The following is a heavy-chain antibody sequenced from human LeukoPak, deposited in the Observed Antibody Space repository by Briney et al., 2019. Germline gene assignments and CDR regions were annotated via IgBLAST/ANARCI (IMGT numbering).Heavy chain of an antibody. Sequence: GASVKVSCKASGYTFTSYGISWVRQAPGQGLEWMGWISAYNGNTNYAQKLQGRVTMTTDTSTSTDYMELRSLRSDDTAVYYWARDKDLARSYYFRGIAAAGSWFDPWGQGTLVTVSS. V-gene: IGHV1-18*01. J-gene: IGHJ5*02. CDR3: ARDKDLARSYYFRGIAAAGSWFDP. CDR1: GYTFTSYG. CDR2: ISAYNGNT. D-gene: IGHD6-13*01.